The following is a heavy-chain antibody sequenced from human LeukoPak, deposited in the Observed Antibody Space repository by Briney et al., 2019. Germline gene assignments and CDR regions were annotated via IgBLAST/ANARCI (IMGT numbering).Heavy chain of an antibody. D-gene: IGHD2-2*01. V-gene: IGHV3-11*06. CDR3: ARFSSLWFDP. CDR2: MSSRST. CDR1: GFTLSDYY. J-gene: IGHJ5*02. Sequence: PGGSLRLSCAASGFTLSDYYMAWVRQAPGKGLEWVSYMSSRSTTYTTYADSVRGRFTISRDNAKNSLYLQMNSLRAEDTAVYYCARFSSLWFDPWGQGTLVTVSS.